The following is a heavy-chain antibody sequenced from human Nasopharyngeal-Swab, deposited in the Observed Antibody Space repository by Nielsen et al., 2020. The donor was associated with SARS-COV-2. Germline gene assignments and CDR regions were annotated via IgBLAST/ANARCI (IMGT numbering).Heavy chain of an antibody. V-gene: IGHV4-59*01. Sequence: SETLSLTCTVSGGSISSYYWSWIRQPLGKGLEWIGYIYYSGSTNYNPSLKSRVTISVDTSKNQFSLKLSSVTAADTAVYYCARDTTVTSYYYYGMDVWGQGTTVTVSS. CDR1: GGSISSYY. D-gene: IGHD4-11*01. CDR2: IYYSGST. CDR3: ARDTTVTSYYYYGMDV. J-gene: IGHJ6*02.